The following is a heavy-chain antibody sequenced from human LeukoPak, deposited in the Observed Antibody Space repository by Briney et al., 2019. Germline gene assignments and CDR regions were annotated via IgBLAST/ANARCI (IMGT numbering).Heavy chain of an antibody. Sequence: SVKVSCKASGGTFSSYAISWVRQAPGQGLEWMGGIIPIFGTANYAQKFQGRVTITADESTSTAYMELSGLRSEDTAVYYCARTKDIVVVPAAMRPPPIKYYYYGMDVWGQGTTVTVSS. D-gene: IGHD2-2*01. CDR1: GGTFSSYA. V-gene: IGHV1-69*13. CDR3: ARTKDIVVVPAAMRPPPIKYYYYGMDV. J-gene: IGHJ6*02. CDR2: IIPIFGTA.